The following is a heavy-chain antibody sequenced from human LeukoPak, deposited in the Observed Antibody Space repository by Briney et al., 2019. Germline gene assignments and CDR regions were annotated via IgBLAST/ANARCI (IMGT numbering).Heavy chain of an antibody. CDR3: ARGPVLDYYYYYMDV. J-gene: IGHJ6*03. D-gene: IGHD3-16*01. CDR2: MNPNSGNT. Sequence: ASVKVSCKASGYTFTSYDINWVRQATGQGLEWMGWMNPNSGNTGYAQKFQGRVTMTRNTSISTAYMELSSLRSEDTAVYYCARGPVLDYYYYYMDVWGKGTTVTVSS. CDR1: GYTFTSYD. V-gene: IGHV1-8*01.